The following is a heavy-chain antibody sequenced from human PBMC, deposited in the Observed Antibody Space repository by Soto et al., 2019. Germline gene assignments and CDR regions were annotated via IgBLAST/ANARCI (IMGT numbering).Heavy chain of an antibody. Sequence: LSGTCVVSGDSIIINTYYWGWIRQPPGKGLEWIGCIYHTGTTYYNPSLKSRVTISVDTSKNQFSLKLSSVTAADTAVYYCARPYFSSSSMFDYWGQGTLVTVSS. CDR3: ARPYFSSSSMFDY. J-gene: IGHJ4*02. V-gene: IGHV4-39*01. CDR2: IYHTGTT. D-gene: IGHD6-6*01. CDR1: GDSIIINTYY.